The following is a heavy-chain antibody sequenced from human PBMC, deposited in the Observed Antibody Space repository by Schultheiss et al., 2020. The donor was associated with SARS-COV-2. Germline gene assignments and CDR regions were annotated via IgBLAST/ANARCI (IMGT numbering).Heavy chain of an antibody. J-gene: IGHJ4*02. D-gene: IGHD4-17*01. Sequence: GESLKISCAASGFTFSSYAMSWVRQAPGKGLEWVSAISGSGGSTYYADSVKGRFTISRDNSKNTLYLQMNSLRAEDTAVYYCARGGPTVPRDLDYWGQGTLVTVSS. CDR3: ARGGPTVPRDLDY. CDR2: ISGSGGST. CDR1: GFTFSSYA. V-gene: IGHV3-23*01.